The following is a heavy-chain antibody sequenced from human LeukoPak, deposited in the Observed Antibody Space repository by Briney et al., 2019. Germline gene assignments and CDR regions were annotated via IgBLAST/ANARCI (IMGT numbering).Heavy chain of an antibody. Sequence: GGSLRLSCAASGFTFSTYAVGWVRQPPGKGLEWVSTSGRGGATYYADSVKGRFTISRDNSKNTLYLQMNSLRVEDTAVYYCAKVSRSGWYMEDYWGHGTLVTVSS. CDR3: AKVSRSGWYMEDY. CDR1: GFTFSTYA. V-gene: IGHV3-23*01. CDR2: SGRGGAT. J-gene: IGHJ4*01. D-gene: IGHD6-19*01.